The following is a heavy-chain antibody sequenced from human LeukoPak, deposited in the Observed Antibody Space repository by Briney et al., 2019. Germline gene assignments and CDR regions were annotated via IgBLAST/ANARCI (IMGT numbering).Heavy chain of an antibody. D-gene: IGHD3-22*01. V-gene: IGHV4-30-2*01. CDR1: GGSISSGGYY. J-gene: IGHJ4*02. CDR2: IYRSGST. Sequence: MASETLSLTCTVSGGSISSGGYYWSWIRQPPGKGLEWIGYIYRSGSTYYNPSLKSRVTISVDRSKNQFSLKLSSVTAADTAVYYCARDPPNDYYDSSALGLYFDYWGQGTLVTVSS. CDR3: ARDPPNDYYDSSALGLYFDY.